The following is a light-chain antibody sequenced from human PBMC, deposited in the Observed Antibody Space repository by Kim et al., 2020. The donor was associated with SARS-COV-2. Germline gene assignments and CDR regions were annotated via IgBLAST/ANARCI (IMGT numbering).Light chain of an antibody. CDR3: QAWASSTEEVV. Sequence: PGQTTSITCFGDNLGDKQASWYQHHPGQSPVLVIYQDTKRPSGIPERFSGSNSGNTATLTISGTQAMDEADYYCQAWASSTEEVVFGGGTQLTVL. CDR1: NLGDKQ. CDR2: QDT. J-gene: IGLJ2*01. V-gene: IGLV3-1*01.